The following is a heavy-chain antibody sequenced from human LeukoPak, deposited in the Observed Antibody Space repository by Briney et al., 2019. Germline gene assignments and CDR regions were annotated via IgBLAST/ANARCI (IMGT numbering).Heavy chain of an antibody. D-gene: IGHD6-13*01. CDR3: ARDDCLSSSWCKGPDY. J-gene: IGHJ4*02. Sequence: SVKVSCKASGGTFSSYAISWVRQAPGQGLEWMGRIIPIFGTANYAQKFQGRVTITTDESTSTAYMGLSSLRSEDTAVYYCARDDCLSSSWCKGPDYWGQGTLVTVSS. CDR1: GGTFSSYA. CDR2: IIPIFGTA. V-gene: IGHV1-69*05.